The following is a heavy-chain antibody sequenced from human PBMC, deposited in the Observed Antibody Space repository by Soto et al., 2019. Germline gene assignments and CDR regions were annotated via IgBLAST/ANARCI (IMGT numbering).Heavy chain of an antibody. V-gene: IGHV4-59*01. D-gene: IGHD2-8*01. CDR2: ISYSGNT. CDR3: ARAPMVLTRSYFDS. CDR1: GGSIINFY. J-gene: IGHJ4*02. Sequence: SETLSLTCTVSGGSIINFYWICIRHPPWKGLEWIGYISYSGNTNYNPSLKSRVSISVDTSKNQFSLNLTSVTAADTAVYYCARAPMVLTRSYFDSWGQGTPVTVSS.